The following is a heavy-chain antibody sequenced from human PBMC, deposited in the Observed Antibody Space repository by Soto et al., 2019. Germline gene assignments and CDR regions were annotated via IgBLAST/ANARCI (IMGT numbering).Heavy chain of an antibody. CDR3: ARDSRLAAGNYYGMDV. V-gene: IGHV3-53*01. CDR2: IYSGGST. D-gene: IGHD6-13*01. CDR1: GFTVSSNY. J-gene: IGHJ6*02. Sequence: GGSLRLSCAASGFTVSSNYMSWVRQAPGKGLEWVSVIYSGGSTYYADSVKGRFTISRDNSKNTLYLQMNSLRAEDTAVYYCARDSRLAAGNYYGMDVWGQGTTVTVSS.